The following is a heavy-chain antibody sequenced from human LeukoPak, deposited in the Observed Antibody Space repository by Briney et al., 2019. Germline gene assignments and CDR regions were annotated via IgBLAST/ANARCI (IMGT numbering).Heavy chain of an antibody. J-gene: IGHJ4*02. CDR2: INSDGGTT. D-gene: IGHD3-10*01. Sequence: GGSLRLSCAASGFTFSSFWMHWVRHAPGKGLVWVSGINSDGGTTTYADSVKGRFTISRDNAKNTLYLQMNNLRAEDTAIYYCATDSYVSGSYYRLFYWGQGTLVTVSS. CDR1: GFTFSSFW. V-gene: IGHV3-74*01. CDR3: ATDSYVSGSYYRLFY.